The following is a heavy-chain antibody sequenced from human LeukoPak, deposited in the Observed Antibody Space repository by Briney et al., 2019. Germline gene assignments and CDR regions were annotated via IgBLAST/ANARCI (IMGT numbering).Heavy chain of an antibody. CDR1: GGSMSSSTYY. V-gene: IGHV4-39*07. Sequence: PSETLSLTCTVSGGSMSSSTYYWGWIRQPPGKGLEWIGSMYYSGSTYYNPSLKSRVTISVDTSKNQFSLKLSSVTAADTAVYYCARDHVDTALLDYWGQGTLVTVSS. J-gene: IGHJ4*02. D-gene: IGHD5-18*01. CDR2: MYYSGST. CDR3: ARDHVDTALLDY.